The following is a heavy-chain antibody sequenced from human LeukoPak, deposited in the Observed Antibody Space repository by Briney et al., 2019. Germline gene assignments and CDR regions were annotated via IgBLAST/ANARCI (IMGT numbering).Heavy chain of an antibody. Sequence: GGSLRLSCAASGFTFSSHSMDWVRQAPGKGLERVSYLGPTSSTISYADSVRGRFTISRDNAKNSLYLQMNSLRAEDTAIYYCARDFNHAFDYWGQGILVTVSS. CDR3: ARDFNHAFDY. J-gene: IGHJ4*02. CDR2: LGPTSSTI. D-gene: IGHD1-14*01. V-gene: IGHV3-48*01. CDR1: GFTFSSHS.